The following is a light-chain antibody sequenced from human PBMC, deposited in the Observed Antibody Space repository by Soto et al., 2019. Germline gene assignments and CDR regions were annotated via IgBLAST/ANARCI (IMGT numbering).Light chain of an antibody. CDR2: KVS. CDR1: LSLVNSDGNSN. V-gene: IGKV2-30*01. CDR3: TQGRHWPS. Sequence: DVAMTQSPLSLSVTLGQPASISCTSSLSLVNSDGNSNLNWFHQRPGQSPRRLLYKVSNRDSGVPDRFSGSWAETDFALKISRVEAEDVGVYYCTQGRHWPSVGQGNRLDI. J-gene: IGKJ2*03.